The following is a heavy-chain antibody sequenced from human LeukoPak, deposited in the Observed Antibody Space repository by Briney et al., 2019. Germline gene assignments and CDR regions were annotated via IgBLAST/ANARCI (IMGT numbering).Heavy chain of an antibody. CDR2: ISGSGGST. CDR1: GFTFSSYA. V-gene: IGHV3-23*01. Sequence: GGSLRLSCAASGFTFSSYAMSWVRQAPGKGLEWVSAISGSGGSTYYADSVKGRFTISRDNSKNTLYLQMNSLRAEDTAVYYCARDHGGWYYFDYWGQGTLVTVSS. J-gene: IGHJ4*02. D-gene: IGHD6-19*01. CDR3: ARDHGGWYYFDY.